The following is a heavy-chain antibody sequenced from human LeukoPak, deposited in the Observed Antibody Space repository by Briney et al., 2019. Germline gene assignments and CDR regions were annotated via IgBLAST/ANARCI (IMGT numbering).Heavy chain of an antibody. CDR1: GYTFTSYG. CDR3: ARSKYSSGWYAFYYYGMDV. CDR2: INTYNGNT. J-gene: IGHJ6*02. V-gene: IGHV1-18*01. Sequence: ASVTVSCKASGYTFTSYGISWVRQAPGQGLEWMGWINTYNGNTYYAQKFQGRVTITADKSTSTAYMELSSLRSEDTAVYYCARSKYSSGWYAFYYYGMDVWGQGTTVTVSS. D-gene: IGHD6-19*01.